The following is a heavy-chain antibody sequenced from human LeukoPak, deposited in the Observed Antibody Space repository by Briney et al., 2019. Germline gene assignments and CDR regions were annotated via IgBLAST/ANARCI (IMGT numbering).Heavy chain of an antibody. D-gene: IGHD2-2*01. V-gene: IGHV1-24*01. CDR2: FDPEDGET. Sequence: ASVKVSCKVSRYTLTELSMHWVRQAPGKGLEWMGGFDPEDGETIYAQKFQGRVTMTEDTSTDTAYMELSSLRSEDTAVYYCATVPNIVVVPAARVWGQGTLVTVSS. J-gene: IGHJ4*02. CDR3: ATVPNIVVVPAARV. CDR1: RYTLTELS.